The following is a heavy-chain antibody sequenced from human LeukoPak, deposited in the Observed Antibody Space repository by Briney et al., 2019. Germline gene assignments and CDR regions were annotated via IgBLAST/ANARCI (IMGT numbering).Heavy chain of an antibody. V-gene: IGHV3-23*01. J-gene: IGHJ4*02. CDR3: ATRSGYTTGWFFDF. CDR1: GFSFSSYA. Sequence: GESLKLSCAASGFSFSSYAMSWVRQAPGKGLEWVSSISGSGDNTYYAESVKGRFTISRDNSKNTLFLQMNSLRAEDTAVFYCATRSGYTTGWFFDFWGQGTLVTVSS. D-gene: IGHD6-19*01. CDR2: ISGSGDNT.